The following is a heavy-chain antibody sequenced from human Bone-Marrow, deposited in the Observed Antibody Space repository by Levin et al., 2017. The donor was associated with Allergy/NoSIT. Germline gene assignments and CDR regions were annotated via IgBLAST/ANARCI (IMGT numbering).Heavy chain of an antibody. V-gene: IGHV4-30-2*01. D-gene: IGHD5-18*01. CDR3: ARVAGYSFGYYFDH. J-gene: IGHJ4*02. Sequence: SQTLSLTCAVSGGSISSGGYSWSWIRQPPGKGLEWIGNIYLSGSTNDNPSLKSRVTISVDRSKNQFSLKLSSVTAADTAVYYCARVAGYSFGYYFDHWGQGTLVTLSS. CDR1: GGSISSGGYS. CDR2: IYLSGST.